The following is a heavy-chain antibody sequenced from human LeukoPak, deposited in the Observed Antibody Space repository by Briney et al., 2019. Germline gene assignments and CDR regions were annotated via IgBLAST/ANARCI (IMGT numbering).Heavy chain of an antibody. Sequence: GGSLRLSCAASGFTFSSYSMSWVRQAPGKGLEWVGRIKSKTDGGTTDYAAPVKGRFTISRDDSKNTLYLQMNSLKTEDTAVYCCTTEIDDYDFWSGYYQPLDVWGKGTTVTVSS. D-gene: IGHD3-3*01. J-gene: IGHJ6*04. CDR3: TTEIDDYDFWSGYYQPLDV. CDR1: GFTFSSYS. CDR2: IKSKTDGGTT. V-gene: IGHV3-15*01.